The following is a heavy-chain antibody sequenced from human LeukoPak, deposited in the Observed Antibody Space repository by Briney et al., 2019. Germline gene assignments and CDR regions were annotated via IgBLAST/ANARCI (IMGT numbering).Heavy chain of an antibody. CDR3: AKDRWVPTTEKPIDH. Sequence: PGRSLRLSCAASGFTFSTYAMHWVRQAPGKGLEWVAVISYDGSNEYYADSVKGRFTISRDNSRTTLYLQMNSLRVEDTAVYYCAKDRWVPTTEKPIDHWGQGTLVTVSS. D-gene: IGHD1-1*01. CDR1: GFTFSTYA. J-gene: IGHJ4*02. V-gene: IGHV3-30*18. CDR2: ISYDGSNE.